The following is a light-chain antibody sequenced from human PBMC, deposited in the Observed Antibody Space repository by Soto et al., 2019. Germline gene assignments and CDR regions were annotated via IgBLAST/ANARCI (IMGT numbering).Light chain of an antibody. Sequence: DIQMTQSPPSLAASVVDRVTITCLTSQSIDNYLNWYQQNPGKAPKLLIYDAYNLKPGVTSRFSGSGSGTDFTPTISSLQPEDIATYYCQQYDNLPRTFGGGTQVDIK. J-gene: IGKJ4*01. V-gene: IGKV1-33*01. CDR3: QQYDNLPRT. CDR1: QSIDNY. CDR2: DAY.